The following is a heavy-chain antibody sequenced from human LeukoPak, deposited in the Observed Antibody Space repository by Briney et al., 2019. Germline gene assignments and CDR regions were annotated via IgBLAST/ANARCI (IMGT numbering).Heavy chain of an antibody. D-gene: IGHD5-18*01. CDR2: IYPGDSDT. CDR1: GYSFTSYW. J-gene: IGHJ4*02. V-gene: IGHV5-51*01. CDR3: ARQRRRGYSYGYPDY. Sequence: GESLKISCKGSGYSFTSYWIGWVRQMPGKGLEWMGIIYPGDSDTRYSPSFQSQVTISADKSISTAYLQWSSLKASDTAMYYCARQRRRGYSYGYPDYWGQGTLVTVSS.